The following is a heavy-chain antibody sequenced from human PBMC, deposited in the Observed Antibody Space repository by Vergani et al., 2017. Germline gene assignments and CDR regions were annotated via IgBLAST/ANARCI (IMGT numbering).Heavy chain of an antibody. V-gene: IGHV1-69*13. CDR2: IIPIFGTA. CDR3: ARDRIGATITDAFDI. Sequence: QVQLVQSGAEVKKPGSSVQVSCKASGGTFTSYAISWVRQAPGQGLEWMGGIIPIFGTANYAQKFQGRVTITADESTSTAYMELSSLRSEDTAVYYCARDRIGATITDAFDIWGQGTMVTVSS. CDR1: GGTFTSYA. J-gene: IGHJ3*02. D-gene: IGHD5-12*01.